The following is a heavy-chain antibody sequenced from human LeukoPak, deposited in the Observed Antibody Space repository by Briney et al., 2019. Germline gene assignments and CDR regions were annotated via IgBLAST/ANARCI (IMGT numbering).Heavy chain of an antibody. CDR1: GGSFSGYY. J-gene: IGHJ4*02. D-gene: IGHD4-17*01. Sequence: SETLSLTCAVYGGSFSGYYWSWIRQPPGKGLEWIGEINHSGSTNYNPSLKSRVTISVDTSKNQFSLKLSSVTAADTAVYYCARESEDYGDYVGGQGTLVTVSS. CDR2: INHSGST. V-gene: IGHV4-34*09. CDR3: ARESEDYGDYV.